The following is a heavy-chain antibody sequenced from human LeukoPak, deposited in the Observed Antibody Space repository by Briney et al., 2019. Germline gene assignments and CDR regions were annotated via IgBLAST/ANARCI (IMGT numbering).Heavy chain of an antibody. CDR1: GFTFGNYA. D-gene: IGHD3-22*01. V-gene: IGHV3-30-3*01. CDR3: ASEGYDTSGYYSPTHDY. Sequence: GGSLRLSCAASGFTFGNYAIHWVRQAPGKGLEWMAVISDDGSKKYFADSVKGRFTISRDNSKNTLYLQMNSLRTEDTAVYYCASEGYDTSGYYSPTHDYWGQGTLVTVSS. J-gene: IGHJ4*02. CDR2: ISDDGSKK.